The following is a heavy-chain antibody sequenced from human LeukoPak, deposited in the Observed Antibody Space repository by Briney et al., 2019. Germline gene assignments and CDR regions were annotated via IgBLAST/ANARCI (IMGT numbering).Heavy chain of an antibody. CDR2: ISRSSSTI. Sequence: GGSLRLSCAASGFTFSDYSMNWVRQAPGKGLELVSYISRSSSTISYADSVKGRFTISRDNAKNSLYLRMNSLRVEDTAVYFCARDRGVVSPYFFDYWGQGTLVTVSS. V-gene: IGHV3-48*01. J-gene: IGHJ4*02. D-gene: IGHD4-23*01. CDR3: ARDRGVVSPYFFDY. CDR1: GFTFSDYS.